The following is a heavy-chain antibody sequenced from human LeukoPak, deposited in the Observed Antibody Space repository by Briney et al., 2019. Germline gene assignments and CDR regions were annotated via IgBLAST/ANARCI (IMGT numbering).Heavy chain of an antibody. CDR2: INHSGST. J-gene: IGHJ4*02. CDR3: AREGRLHTGVY. Sequence: SETLCFTCAVYGGSFSGYYWSWIRQPPGKGLEWIGEINHSGSTNYNPSLKSRVTISVDTSKNQFSLKLSSVTAADTAVYYCAREGRLHTGVYWGQGTMVTVSS. V-gene: IGHV4-34*01. D-gene: IGHD4-11*01. CDR1: GGSFSGYY.